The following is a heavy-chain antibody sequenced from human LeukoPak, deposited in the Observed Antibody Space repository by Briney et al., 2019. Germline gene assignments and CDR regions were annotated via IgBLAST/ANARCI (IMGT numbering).Heavy chain of an antibody. CDR1: GGTFSSYV. V-gene: IGHV1-69*05. CDR3: ARDDSTIQPRDYYYMDV. D-gene: IGHD3-22*01. J-gene: IGHJ6*03. CDR2: IIPIFGTA. Sequence: EASVKVSCKASGGTFSSYVISWVRQAPGQGLEWMGGIIPIFGTANYAQKFQGRVTMTRDTSTSTVYMELSSLRSEDTAVYYCARDDSTIQPRDYYYMDVWGKGTTVTVSS.